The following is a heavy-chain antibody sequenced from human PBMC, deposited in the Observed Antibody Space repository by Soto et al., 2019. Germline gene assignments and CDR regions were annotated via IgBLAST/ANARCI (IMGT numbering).Heavy chain of an antibody. D-gene: IGHD6-13*01. J-gene: IGHJ5*02. CDR2: VYNSGST. V-gene: IGHV4-59*01. CDR1: GGSISSNY. CDR3: ARYRREAVAGYTLDS. Sequence: SETLSLTCTVSGGSISSNYWTWIRQPPGKGLEWIGYVYNSGSTNYNPSLKSRVTISEDTSKSQFSLKVNSMTAADTAVYYCARYRREAVAGYTLDSWGQGILVTVSS.